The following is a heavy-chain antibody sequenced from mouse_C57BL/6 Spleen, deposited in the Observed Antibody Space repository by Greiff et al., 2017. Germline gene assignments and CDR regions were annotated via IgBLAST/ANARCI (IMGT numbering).Heavy chain of an antibody. J-gene: IGHJ2*01. Sequence: VQLQQPGAELVKPGASVKLSCKASGYTFTSYWMHWVKQRPGQGLEWIGMIHPNSGSTNYNEKFKSKATLTVYKSSSTAYMQLSSLTSEDSAVDYCARGGYEGGYFDDWGQGTTLTVSA. D-gene: IGHD2-2*01. CDR3: ARGGYEGGYFDD. CDR1: GYTFTSYW. CDR2: IHPNSGST. V-gene: IGHV1-64*01.